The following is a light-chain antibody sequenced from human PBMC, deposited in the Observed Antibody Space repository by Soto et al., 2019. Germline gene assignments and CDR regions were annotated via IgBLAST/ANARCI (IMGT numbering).Light chain of an antibody. Sequence: DIQMTQSPSTLSASVGDRVTITCRASQSISSWLAWYQQKPGKAPKLLIYKASTLQSGVPSRFSGSGSGTEFTLAISSLQPDDSATYYCHQYNDNWTFGQGTKVEIK. J-gene: IGKJ1*01. CDR3: HQYNDNWT. V-gene: IGKV1-5*03. CDR1: QSISSW. CDR2: KAS.